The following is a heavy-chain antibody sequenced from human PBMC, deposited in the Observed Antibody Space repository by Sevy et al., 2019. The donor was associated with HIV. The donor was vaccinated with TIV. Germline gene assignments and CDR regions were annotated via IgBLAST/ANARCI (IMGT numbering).Heavy chain of an antibody. Sequence: GGSLRLSCTASGFTFGDYAMSWFRQAPGKGLEWVGFIRSKAYGGTTEYAASVKGRLTISRDDSKSIAYLQMNSLKTEDTAVYYCTRRGDGYKDYYYYYMDVWGKGTTVTVSS. CDR2: IRSKAYGGTT. D-gene: IGHD3-10*01. CDR1: GFTFGDYA. J-gene: IGHJ6*03. CDR3: TRRGDGYKDYYYYYMDV. V-gene: IGHV3-49*03.